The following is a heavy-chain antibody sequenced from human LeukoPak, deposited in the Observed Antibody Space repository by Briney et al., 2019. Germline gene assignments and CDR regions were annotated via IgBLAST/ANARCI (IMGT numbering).Heavy chain of an antibody. CDR2: FDPEDGET. J-gene: IGHJ4*02. CDR3: ATDGSGSSSWYGFDY. Sequence: GASVKVSCKVSGYTLTELSTHWVRQAPGKGLEWMGGFDPEDGETIYAQKFQGRVTMTEDTSTDTAYMELSSLRSEDTAVYYCATDGSGSSSWYGFDYWGQGTLVTVSS. D-gene: IGHD6-13*01. V-gene: IGHV1-24*01. CDR1: GYTLTELS.